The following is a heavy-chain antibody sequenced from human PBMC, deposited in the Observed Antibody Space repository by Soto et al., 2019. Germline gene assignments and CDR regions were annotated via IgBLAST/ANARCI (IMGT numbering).Heavy chain of an antibody. J-gene: IGHJ5*02. V-gene: IGHV2-26*01. D-gene: IGHD2-2*01. CDR3: ALIKDCSRTDCYLASFDP. CDR1: GLSLSNGRLG. CDR2: IFSNDDK. Sequence: QVTLKESGPVLVKHTETLTLTCTVSGLSLSNGRLGVSWIRQPPGKALAWLAHIFSNDDKSYSTSLRSRLTISKDTSRSQVVLTMTNRDPMDSATYYCALIKDCSRTDCYLASFDPWGQGTLVTVSS.